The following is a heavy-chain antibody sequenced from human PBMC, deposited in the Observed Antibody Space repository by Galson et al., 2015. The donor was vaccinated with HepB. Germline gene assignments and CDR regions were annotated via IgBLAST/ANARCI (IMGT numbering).Heavy chain of an antibody. V-gene: IGHV3-30-3*01. J-gene: IGHJ4*02. Sequence: LRLSCAASGFTFSSYAMHWVRQAPGKGLEWVAVISYDGSNKYCADSVKGRFTISRDNSKNTLYLQMNSLRAEDTAVYYCARDRYYDSSGRLDYWGQGTLVTVSS. CDR1: GFTFSSYA. CDR2: ISYDGSNK. D-gene: IGHD3-22*01. CDR3: ARDRYYDSSGRLDY.